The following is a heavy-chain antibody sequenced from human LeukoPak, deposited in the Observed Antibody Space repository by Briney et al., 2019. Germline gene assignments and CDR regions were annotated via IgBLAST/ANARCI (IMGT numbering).Heavy chain of an antibody. Sequence: GGSLRLSCAASGFTVSSNYMSWVRQAPGKGLEWVSVIYSGGSTCYADSVKGRFTISRDNSKNTLYLQMNSLRAEDTAVYYCARVLHKRNYDSGVYYGYWGQGTLVTVSS. CDR3: ARVLHKRNYDSGVYYGY. CDR2: IYSGGST. J-gene: IGHJ4*02. V-gene: IGHV3-66*01. CDR1: GFTVSSNY. D-gene: IGHD3-22*01.